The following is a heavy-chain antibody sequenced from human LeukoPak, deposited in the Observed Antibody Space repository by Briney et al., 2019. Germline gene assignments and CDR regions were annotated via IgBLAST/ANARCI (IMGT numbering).Heavy chain of an antibody. V-gene: IGHV3-23*01. CDR2: ISGSGGST. Sequence: GGSLRPSCAASGFTFSSYAMSWVRQAPGKGLEWVSAISGSGGSTYYADSVKGRFTISRDNFKNTLYLQMSSLRAEDTAIYYCAKVVATIRNDAFDIWGQGTMVTVSS. CDR3: AKVVATIRNDAFDI. CDR1: GFTFSSYA. J-gene: IGHJ3*02. D-gene: IGHD5-12*01.